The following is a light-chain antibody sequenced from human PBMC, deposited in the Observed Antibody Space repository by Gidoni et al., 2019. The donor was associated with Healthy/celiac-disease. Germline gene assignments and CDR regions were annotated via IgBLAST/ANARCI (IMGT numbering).Light chain of an antibody. CDR3: AAWDDSLNGWV. CDR1: SSNIGSNT. Sequence: QSVLTQPPSASGTPGQRVTISCSGSSSNIGSNTVNWYQQLPGTAPKLLIYSNNQRPSGVPDRCSGSKSGTSASLAISGLQSEDEAEYYWAAWDDSLNGWVFGGGTKLTVL. J-gene: IGLJ3*02. CDR2: SNN. V-gene: IGLV1-44*01.